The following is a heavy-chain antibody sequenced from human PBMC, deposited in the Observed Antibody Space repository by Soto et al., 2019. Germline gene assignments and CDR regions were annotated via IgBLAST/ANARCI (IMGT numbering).Heavy chain of an antibody. J-gene: IGHJ4*02. V-gene: IGHV3-23*01. CDR1: GFTFSSFA. CDR3: TKAGEVFGSVDY. CDR2: ISGDGVIT. D-gene: IGHD3-10*01. Sequence: VQVLESGGGSVQPGESLRLSCAASGFTFSSFALNWVRQAPGKGLEWVSGISGDGVITYYADSVRGRFTISRHNSKNTLFLQMNTLRAEDTGIYYCTKAGEVFGSVDYWGRGTRVTVSS.